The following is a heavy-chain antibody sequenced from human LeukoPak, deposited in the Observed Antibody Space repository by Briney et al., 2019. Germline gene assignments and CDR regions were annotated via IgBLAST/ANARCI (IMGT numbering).Heavy chain of an antibody. CDR3: AGHPPDLYVDY. V-gene: IGHV4-59*08. CDR2: IYYSGST. Sequence: SETLSLTCTVSGGSIFSYYWSWIRQPPGKGLEWMGYIYYSGSTNYNPSLKSRVTISVDTSKNQFSLNLSSVTAADTAVYYCAGHPPDLYVDYWGQGTLVTVSS. D-gene: IGHD3-16*01. J-gene: IGHJ4*02. CDR1: GGSIFSYY.